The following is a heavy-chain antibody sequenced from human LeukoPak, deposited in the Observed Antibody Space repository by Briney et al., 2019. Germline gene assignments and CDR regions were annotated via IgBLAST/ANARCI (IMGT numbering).Heavy chain of an antibody. CDR3: ARGDYYYYYYMDV. V-gene: IGHV4-59*08. CDR2: IYYRGTT. CDR1: GGSISSYY. J-gene: IGHJ6*03. Sequence: SETLSLTCTVSGGSISSYYWTWIRQPPGKELEWIGYIYYRGTTNYNPSLKGRVTISVDTSKNQFSLKLTSVTAADTAVYYCARGDYYYYYYMDVWGKGTTVTVS.